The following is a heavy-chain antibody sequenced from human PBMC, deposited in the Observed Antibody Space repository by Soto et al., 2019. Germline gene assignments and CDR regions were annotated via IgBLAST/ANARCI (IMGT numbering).Heavy chain of an antibody. J-gene: IGHJ4*02. CDR2: VHYSGST. Sequence: PSETLSLTCTVSGSSISPYYWTWIRQPPGKGLEWIGNVHYSGSTNCNPTLKSRVTISVDISRNQFSLRLTSVTASDTAVYFCSRVGGYYGDYPNCDYWDQGNRGTVS. V-gene: IGHV4-59*01. CDR3: SRVGGYYGDYPNCDY. D-gene: IGHD4-17*01. CDR1: GSSISPYY.